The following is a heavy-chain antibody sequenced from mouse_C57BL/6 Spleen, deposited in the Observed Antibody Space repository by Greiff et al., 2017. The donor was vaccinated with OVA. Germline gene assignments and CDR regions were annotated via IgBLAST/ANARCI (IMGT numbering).Heavy chain of an antibody. D-gene: IGHD2-1*01. CDR2: IYPGDGDT. CDR3: ARDYCNYFDY. V-gene: IGHV1-80*01. CDR1: GYAFSSYW. Sequence: QVQLKQSGAELVKPGASVKISCKASGYAFSSYWMNWVKQRPGKGLEWIGQIYPGDGDTNYNGKVKGKATLTADKSSSTAYMQLSSLTSEDSAVYFCARDYCNYFDYWGQGTTLTVSS. J-gene: IGHJ2*01.